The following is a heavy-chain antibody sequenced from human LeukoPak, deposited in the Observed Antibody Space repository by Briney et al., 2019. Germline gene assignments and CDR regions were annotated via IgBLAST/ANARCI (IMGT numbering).Heavy chain of an antibody. Sequence: SGGSLRLSCAASGFTVSSNYMSWVRQAPGKGLEWVSVIYSGGSTYYADSVKGRFTISRDNSKNTLYLQMNSLRAEDTAVYYCAWSGYSSSWYGYFDYWGQGTLVTVSS. CDR2: IYSGGST. CDR3: AWSGYSSSWYGYFDY. CDR1: GFTVSSNY. J-gene: IGHJ4*02. D-gene: IGHD6-13*01. V-gene: IGHV3-66*01.